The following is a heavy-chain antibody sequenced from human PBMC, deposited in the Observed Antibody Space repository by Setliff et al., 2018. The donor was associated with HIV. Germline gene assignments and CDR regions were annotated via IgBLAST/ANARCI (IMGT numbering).Heavy chain of an antibody. V-gene: IGHV1-46*01. Sequence: ASVKVSCKASGYTFTSYYMHWVRQAPGQGLEWMGIINPSGGRTTYTKNFQGRVTMTRDTSTNTVYLELSSLRSEDTAVYYCARAAITMIVVIANYGMDVWGQGTTVTVSS. CDR3: ARAAITMIVVIANYGMDV. D-gene: IGHD3-22*01. CDR1: GYTFTSYY. J-gene: IGHJ6*02. CDR2: INPSGGRT.